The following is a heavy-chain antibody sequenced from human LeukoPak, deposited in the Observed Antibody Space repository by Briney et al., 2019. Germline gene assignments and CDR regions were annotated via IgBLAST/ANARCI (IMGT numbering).Heavy chain of an antibody. Sequence: GGSLRLSCAASGFTVSSNYMSWVRQAPGKGLEWVSVIYSGGSTYYADSVKGRFTISRDNSKNTLYLQMNSLRAEDTAVYYCARGHMYSSGRFDYWGQGTLVTVSS. D-gene: IGHD6-19*01. V-gene: IGHV3-53*01. CDR3: ARGHMYSSGRFDY. CDR2: IYSGGST. CDR1: GFTVSSNY. J-gene: IGHJ4*02.